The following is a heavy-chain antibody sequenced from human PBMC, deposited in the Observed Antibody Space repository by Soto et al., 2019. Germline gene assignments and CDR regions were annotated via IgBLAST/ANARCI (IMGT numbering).Heavy chain of an antibody. J-gene: IGHJ5*02. V-gene: IGHV4-31*03. CDR1: GGSISSGGYY. D-gene: IGHD2-2*02. CDR3: ASEIVVVPAAIPGWFDP. Sequence: QVQLQESGPGLVKPSQTLSLTCTVSGGSISSGGYYWSWIRQHPGKGLEWIGYIYYSASTYYNPSLKSRVTISVDTSKNQFSLKLSSVTAADTAVYYCASEIVVVPAAIPGWFDPWGQGTLVTVSS. CDR2: IYYSAST.